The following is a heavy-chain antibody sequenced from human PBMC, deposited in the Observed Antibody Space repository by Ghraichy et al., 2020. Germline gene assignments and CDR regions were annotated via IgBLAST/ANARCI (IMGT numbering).Heavy chain of an antibody. J-gene: IGHJ5*02. CDR2: IYYSGST. V-gene: IGHV4-39*07. CDR1: GGSISSSSYY. D-gene: IGHD3-16*01. CDR3: ARDGGIMIAPSRFDP. Sequence: SETLSLTCTVSGGSISSSSYYWGWIRQPPGKGLEWIGSIYYSGSTYYNPSLKSRVTISVDTSKNQFSLKLSSVTAADTAVYYCARDGGIMIAPSRFDPWGQGTLLTVSS.